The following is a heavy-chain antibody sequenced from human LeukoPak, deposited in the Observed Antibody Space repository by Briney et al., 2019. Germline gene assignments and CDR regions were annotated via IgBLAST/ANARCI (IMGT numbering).Heavy chain of an antibody. CDR3: ASTLGSYYGFDY. D-gene: IGHD1-26*01. J-gene: IGHJ4*02. Sequence: PGGTLRLSCAASGFTFCSYEMNWVRQAPGKGLERVSYISSSGSTIYYADSVKDRFTISRDNAKNSLYLQMNSLRAEDTAVYYCASTLGSYYGFDYWGQGTLVTVSS. V-gene: IGHV3-48*03. CDR2: ISSSGSTI. CDR1: GFTFCSYE.